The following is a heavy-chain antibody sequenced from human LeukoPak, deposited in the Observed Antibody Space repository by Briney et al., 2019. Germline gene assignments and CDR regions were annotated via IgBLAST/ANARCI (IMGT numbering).Heavy chain of an antibody. CDR1: GFTFSTYN. D-gene: IGHD1-26*01. CDR2: ISNDSSSI. CDR3: AIDAWGLPLDAFDI. V-gene: IGHV3-48*02. Sequence: PGESLTLSCTASGFTFSTYNMNWVRQAPGKGLEWLSYISNDSSSIYYADSVKGRFIISRDNAKNSLYLQMNSRRDEDTAVYYCAIDAWGLPLDAFDIWGQGTMVTVSS. J-gene: IGHJ3*02.